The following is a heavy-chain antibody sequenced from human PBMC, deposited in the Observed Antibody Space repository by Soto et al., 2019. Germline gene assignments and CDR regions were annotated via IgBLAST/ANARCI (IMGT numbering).Heavy chain of an antibody. J-gene: IGHJ4*02. CDR2: ISGGGRTT. D-gene: IGHD2-2*01. Sequence: GWLRLSCAASVFTFSSYAMSWVRQAPGKGLEWVSGISGGGRTTYYADSVKGRFTISRDNSKNTLFLQMNSLTVGDTAVYYCAKCSSASCFKEGFDYWGQGTLVTVSS. CDR1: VFTFSSYA. V-gene: IGHV3-23*01. CDR3: AKCSSASCFKEGFDY.